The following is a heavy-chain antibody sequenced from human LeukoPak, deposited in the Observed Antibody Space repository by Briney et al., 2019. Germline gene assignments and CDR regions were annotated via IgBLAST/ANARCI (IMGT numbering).Heavy chain of an antibody. Sequence: SETLSLTCGVYGQTFSSYYWSWIRQPPGKGLEWIGEIDHSGITRYTPSLKSRVTISVDTSKNQFSLKLTSVTAADTAVYYCATDNWFDPWSQGTLVTVPS. CDR1: GQTFSSYY. CDR2: IDHSGIT. V-gene: IGHV4-34*01. J-gene: IGHJ5*02. CDR3: ATDNWFDP.